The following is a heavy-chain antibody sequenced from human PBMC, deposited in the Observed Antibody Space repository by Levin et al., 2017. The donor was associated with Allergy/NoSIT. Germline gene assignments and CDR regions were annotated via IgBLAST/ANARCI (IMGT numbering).Heavy chain of an antibody. V-gene: IGHV3-7*01. Sequence: GGSLRLSCAASGFTFSSYWMSWVRQAPGKGLEWVANIKQDGSEKYYVDSVKGRFTISRDNAKNSLYLQMNSLRAEDTAVYYCASPGPRPGNPFDYWGQGTLVTVSS. CDR2: IKQDGSEK. D-gene: IGHD3-10*01. CDR1: GFTFSSYW. CDR3: ASPGPRPGNPFDY. J-gene: IGHJ4*02.